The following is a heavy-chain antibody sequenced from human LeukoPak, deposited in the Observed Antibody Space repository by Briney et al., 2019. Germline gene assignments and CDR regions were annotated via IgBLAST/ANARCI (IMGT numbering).Heavy chain of an antibody. J-gene: IGHJ6*03. CDR2: IYDSGST. CDR1: GGSISSSSYY. Sequence: PSETLSLTCTVSGGSISSSSYYWGWIRQPPGKGLEWIGSIYDSGSTYYNPSLKSRVTISVDTSKNQFSLKLNSVTAADTALYYCARAGILYMQHYYMDVWGKGTTVTVSS. D-gene: IGHD5-18*01. CDR3: ARAGILYMQHYYMDV. V-gene: IGHV4-39*07.